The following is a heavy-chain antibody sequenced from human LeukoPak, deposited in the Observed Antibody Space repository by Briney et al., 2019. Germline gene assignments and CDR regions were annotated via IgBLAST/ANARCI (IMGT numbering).Heavy chain of an antibody. D-gene: IGHD1-26*01. J-gene: IGHJ4*02. CDR1: GFTFSSYD. Sequence: PGGSLRLSCAASGFTFSSYDMHWVRQAPGKGLEWVAVIWYDGSNKYYADSVKGRFTISRDNSKNTLYLQMNSLRAEDTAVYYCARGGFRSRATPPIDYWGQGTLVTVSS. CDR3: ARGGFRSRATPPIDY. V-gene: IGHV3-33*01. CDR2: IWYDGSNK.